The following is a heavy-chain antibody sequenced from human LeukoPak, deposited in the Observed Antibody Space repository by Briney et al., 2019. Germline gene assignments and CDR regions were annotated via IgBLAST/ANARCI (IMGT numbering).Heavy chain of an antibody. J-gene: IGHJ5*02. CDR3: ARDNSVEDTAWWFDP. Sequence: ASVKVSCKASGYTFTSYYMHWVRQAPGQGLEWMGIINPSGGSTSYAQKFQGRVTMTRDMSTSTDYMELSSLRSEDTAVYYCARDNSVEDTAWWFDPWGQGSLVTVSS. CDR2: INPSGGST. CDR1: GYTFTSYY. D-gene: IGHD4-23*01. V-gene: IGHV1-46*01.